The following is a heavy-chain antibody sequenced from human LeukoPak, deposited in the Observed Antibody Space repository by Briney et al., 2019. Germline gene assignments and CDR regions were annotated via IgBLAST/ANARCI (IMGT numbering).Heavy chain of an antibody. J-gene: IGHJ1*01. CDR1: GFTFSDYY. V-gene: IGHV3-11*01. Sequence: PGGSLRLSCAASGFTFSDYYMSWIRQAPGKGLEWVSYISSSGSTIYYADSVKGRFTISRDNAKNSLYLQMNSLRAEDTAVYYCASQATYYDFWSGYWFFQHWGQGTLVTVSS. D-gene: IGHD3-3*01. CDR2: ISSSGSTI. CDR3: ASQATYYDFWSGYWFFQH.